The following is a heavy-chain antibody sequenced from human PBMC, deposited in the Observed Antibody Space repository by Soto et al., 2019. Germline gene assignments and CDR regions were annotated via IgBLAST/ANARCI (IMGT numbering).Heavy chain of an antibody. Sequence: QVQLVQSGAEVKKPGSSVKVSCKASGGTFSSYAISWVRQAPGQGLEWMGGIIPIFGTANYAQKFQGRVTITADESTSTAYVELSSLRSEDTAVYYCARDRADIVVVPAASSVRYYYYYGMDVWGQGSTVTVSS. V-gene: IGHV1-69*01. J-gene: IGHJ6*02. CDR1: GGTFSSYA. CDR2: IIPIFGTA. CDR3: ARDRADIVVVPAASSVRYYYYYGMDV. D-gene: IGHD2-2*01.